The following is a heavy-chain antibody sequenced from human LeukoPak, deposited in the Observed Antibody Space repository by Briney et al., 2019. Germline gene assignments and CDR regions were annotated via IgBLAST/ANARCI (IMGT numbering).Heavy chain of an antibody. Sequence: SETLSLTCTVSGGSISSYYWSWIRQPPGKGLEWIGYIYYSGSTNYNPSLKSRLTISVDTAKNQFYLKLSSVTAADTAVYYCARSQFGGPQLGFDYWGQGTLVTVSS. CDR2: IYYSGST. CDR1: GGSISSYY. J-gene: IGHJ4*02. CDR3: ARSQFGGPQLGFDY. V-gene: IGHV4-59*01. D-gene: IGHD3-10*01.